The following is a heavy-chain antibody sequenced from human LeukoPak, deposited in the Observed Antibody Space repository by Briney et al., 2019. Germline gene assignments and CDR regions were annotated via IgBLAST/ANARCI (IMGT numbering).Heavy chain of an antibody. CDR3: ARGERSSPMDP. V-gene: IGHV4-31*03. CDR1: GGSISSGGYY. CDR2: IYYSGST. D-gene: IGHD6-13*01. J-gene: IGHJ5*02. Sequence: PSETLSLTCTVSGGSISSGGYYWSWIRQHPGKGLEWIGYIYYSGSTYYNPSLKSRVTISVDTSKNQFSLKLSSVTAADTAVYYCARGERSSPMDPWGQGTLVTVSS.